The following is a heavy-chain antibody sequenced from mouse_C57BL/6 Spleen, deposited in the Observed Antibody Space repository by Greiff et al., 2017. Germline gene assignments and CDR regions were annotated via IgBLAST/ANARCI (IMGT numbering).Heavy chain of an antibody. Sequence: VQLQQSGAELVRPGASVKLSCTASGFNIKDDYMHWVKQRPEQGLEWIGWIDPENGDTEYASKFQGKATITADTSSNTAYLQLSSLTSEDTAVYYCTTSTVVAYYAMDYWGQGTSVTVSS. D-gene: IGHD1-1*01. J-gene: IGHJ4*01. CDR2: IDPENGDT. CDR3: TTSTVVAYYAMDY. CDR1: GFNIKDDY. V-gene: IGHV14-4*01.